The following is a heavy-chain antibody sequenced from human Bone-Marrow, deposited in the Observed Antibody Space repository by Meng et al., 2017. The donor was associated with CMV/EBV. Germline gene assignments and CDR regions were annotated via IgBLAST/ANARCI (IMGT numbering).Heavy chain of an antibody. D-gene: IGHD2-8*01. Sequence: GESLKISCAASGFNFGKHWMSWVRQAPERGLEWVATIRPDGGEQYYADFVQGRFIVSRDNTEKSLSLQLNSLRAEDTAVYYCARELVGVYDYYYYGMDVWGQGTTVTVSS. J-gene: IGHJ6*02. CDR3: ARELVGVYDYYYYGMDV. CDR1: GFNFGKHW. CDR2: IRPDGGEQ. V-gene: IGHV3-7*01.